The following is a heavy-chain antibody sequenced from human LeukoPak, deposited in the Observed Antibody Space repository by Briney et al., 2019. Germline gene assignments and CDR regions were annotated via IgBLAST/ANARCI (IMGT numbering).Heavy chain of an antibody. Sequence: PGGSLRLSCAASGFTFSSYGMHWVRQAPGKGLEWVAVISYDGSNKYYADSVKGRFTISRDNSKNTLYLQMNSLRAEDTAVYYCAKDKGYYDSSGYYPYYYYYGMDVWGQGTTVTVSS. D-gene: IGHD3-22*01. J-gene: IGHJ6*02. CDR3: AKDKGYYDSSGYYPYYYYYGMDV. CDR2: ISYDGSNK. V-gene: IGHV3-30*18. CDR1: GFTFSSYG.